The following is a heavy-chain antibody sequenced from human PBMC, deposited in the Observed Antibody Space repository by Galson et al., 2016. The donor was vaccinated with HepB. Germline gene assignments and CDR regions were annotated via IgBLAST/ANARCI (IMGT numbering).Heavy chain of an antibody. J-gene: IGHJ4*02. CDR3: ARGAGAGY. D-gene: IGHD3-10*01. CDR1: GLTISDYG. Sequence: SLRLSCAASGLTISDYGMNWVRQAPGKGLEWVANIKQDGGEKYYVDSVKGRFTISRDNAKNSLYLQMSNLRAEDTAVYYCARGAGAGYWGQGTLLTVSA. CDR2: IKQDGGEK. V-gene: IGHV3-7*03.